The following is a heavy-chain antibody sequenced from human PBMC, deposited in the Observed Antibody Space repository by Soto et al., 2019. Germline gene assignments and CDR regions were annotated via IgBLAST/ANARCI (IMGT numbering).Heavy chain of an antibody. CDR1: GGTFSSYA. CDR3: ASVPGDGSLRGWFDP. V-gene: IGHV1-69*13. D-gene: IGHD1-26*01. CDR2: IIPIFGTA. J-gene: IGHJ5*02. Sequence: SVKVSCKASGGTFSSYAISWVRQAPGQGLEWMGGIIPIFGTANYAQKFQGRVTITADESTSTAYMELSSLGSEDTAVYYCASVPGDGSLRGWFDPWGQGTLVTVSS.